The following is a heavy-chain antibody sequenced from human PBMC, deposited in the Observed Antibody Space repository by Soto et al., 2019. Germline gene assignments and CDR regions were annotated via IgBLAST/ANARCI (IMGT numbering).Heavy chain of an antibody. CDR2: INAGNGNT. CDR3: ARDLDDYGDYEFDY. CDR1: GYTFTSYA. J-gene: IGHJ4*02. D-gene: IGHD4-17*01. V-gene: IGHV1-3*01. Sequence: ASVKVSFKASGYTFTSYAMHWVRQTPGQRLEWMGWINAGNGNTKYSQKFQGRVTITRDTSASTAYMELSSLRSEDTAVYYCARDLDDYGDYEFDYWGQGTLVTVSS.